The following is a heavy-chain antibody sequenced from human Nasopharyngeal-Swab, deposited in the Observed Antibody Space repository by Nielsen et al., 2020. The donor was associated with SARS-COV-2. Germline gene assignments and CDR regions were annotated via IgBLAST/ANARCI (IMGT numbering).Heavy chain of an antibody. CDR3: ARVDTAMVSYYYYGMDV. D-gene: IGHD5-18*01. V-gene: IGHV1-46*01. CDR2: INPSGGST. J-gene: IGHJ6*02. Sequence: WVRQAPGQGLEWMGIINPSGGSTSYAQKFQGRVTMTRDTSTSTVYMELSSLRSEDTAVYYCARVDTAMVSYYYYGMDVWGQGTTVTV.